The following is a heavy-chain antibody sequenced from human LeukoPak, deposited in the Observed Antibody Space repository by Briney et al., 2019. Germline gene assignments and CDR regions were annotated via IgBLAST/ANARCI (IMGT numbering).Heavy chain of an antibody. Sequence: XGSXXLSCAASGFTFSNXWMSWVRQXPGXGXEWVGRIKSKTDGGTTDYAAPVKGRFTISRDDSKNTLYLQMNSLKTEDTAVYYCTTDGVGRWGQGTLVTVSS. CDR2: IKSKTDGGTT. CDR3: TTDGVGR. V-gene: IGHV3-15*01. J-gene: IGHJ4*02. CDR1: GFTFSNXW. D-gene: IGHD3-10*01.